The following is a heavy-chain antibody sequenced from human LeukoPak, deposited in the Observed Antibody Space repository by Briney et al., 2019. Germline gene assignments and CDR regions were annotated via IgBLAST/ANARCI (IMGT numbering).Heavy chain of an antibody. CDR3: ARSSLDYGDYADAFAI. Sequence: SETLSLTCTVSGGSISSYYWSWIRQPAGKGLEWIGRIYTSGSTNYNPSLKSRVTMSVDTSKNQFSLKLSSVTAADTAVYYCARSSLDYGDYADAFAIWGQGTIVTVSS. J-gene: IGHJ3*02. CDR2: IYTSGST. D-gene: IGHD4-17*01. V-gene: IGHV4-4*07. CDR1: GGSISSYY.